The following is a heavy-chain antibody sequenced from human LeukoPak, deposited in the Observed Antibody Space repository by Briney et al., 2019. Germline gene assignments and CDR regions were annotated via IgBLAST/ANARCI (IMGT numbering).Heavy chain of an antibody. CDR1: GFTFSSYA. D-gene: IGHD5-18*01. Sequence: PGGSLRLSCAASGFTFSSYAMHWVRQAPGKGLEWVAVISYDGSNKYYADSVKGRFTISRDNAKNSLYLQMNSLRAEDTAMYYCARIQSAYSYGYDPFDYWGQGTLVTVSS. CDR2: ISYDGSNK. CDR3: ARIQSAYSYGYDPFDY. V-gene: IGHV3-30*04. J-gene: IGHJ4*02.